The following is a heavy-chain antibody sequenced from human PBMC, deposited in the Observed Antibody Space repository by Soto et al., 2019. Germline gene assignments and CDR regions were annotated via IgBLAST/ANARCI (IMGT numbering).Heavy chain of an antibody. CDR1: GFTFSRHG. V-gene: IGHV3-23*01. J-gene: IGHJ4*02. CDR3: AKVDVSTAGSFDY. Sequence: PGGSLRLSCVASGFTFSRHGLSWVRQAPGKWLEWVSTINPSGDSTFYADSVKGRFTISRDNSKNTVYLQMNSLSVGDTAVYLCAKVDVSTAGSFDYWGQGXLVTVYS. CDR2: INPSGDST. D-gene: IGHD6-13*01.